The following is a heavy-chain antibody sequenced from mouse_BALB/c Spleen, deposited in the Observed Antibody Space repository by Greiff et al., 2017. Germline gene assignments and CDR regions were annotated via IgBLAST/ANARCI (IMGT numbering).Heavy chain of an antibody. J-gene: IGHJ4*01. Sequence: DVMLVESGGGLVKPGGSLKLSCAASGFTFSSFGMHWVRQAPEKGLEWVAYISSGSSTIYYADTVKGRFTISRDNPKNTLFLQMTSLRSEDTAMYYCAREGYRYDDYYAMDYWGQGTSVTVSS. CDR2: ISSGSSTI. D-gene: IGHD2-14*01. V-gene: IGHV5-17*02. CDR1: GFTFSSFG. CDR3: AREGYRYDDYYAMDY.